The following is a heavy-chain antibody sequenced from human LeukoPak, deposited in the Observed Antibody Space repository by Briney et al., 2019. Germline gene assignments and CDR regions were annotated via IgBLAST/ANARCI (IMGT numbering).Heavy chain of an antibody. D-gene: IGHD2-21*01. V-gene: IGHV4-30-4*08. CDR3: VTCGAFIRGGFDF. CDR2: IYYSGST. J-gene: IGHJ4*02. Sequence: PSETLSLTCTVSGGSISSGDYYWSWIRQPPGKGLEWIGYIYYSGSTYYNPSLKSRVTISVDTSKNQFSLKLNSVTAADTAVYCCVTCGAFIRGGFDFWGQGARVTVSS. CDR1: GGSISSGDYY.